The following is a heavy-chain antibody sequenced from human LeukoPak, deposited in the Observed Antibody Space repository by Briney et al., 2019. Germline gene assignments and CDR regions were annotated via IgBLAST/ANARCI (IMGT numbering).Heavy chain of an antibody. V-gene: IGHV4-4*07. J-gene: IGHJ6*03. Sequence: PSETLSLTCTVSGDSISNYYWNWIRQPAGKGLEWIGRFSSSWSTNYNPSLKSRVTISVDTSKNQFSLKLSSVTAADTAVYYCARQIYGSGSNQDYYYYYMDVWGKGTTVTVSS. D-gene: IGHD3-10*01. CDR3: ARQIYGSGSNQDYYYYYMDV. CDR1: GDSISNYY. CDR2: FSSSWST.